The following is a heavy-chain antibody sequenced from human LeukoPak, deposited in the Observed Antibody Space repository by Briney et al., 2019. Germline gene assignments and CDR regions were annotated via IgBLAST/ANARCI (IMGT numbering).Heavy chain of an antibody. Sequence: SVKVSFKCSVCTCCIYAINWVRLPHGQGLEWVGGIIPIFGETNNYKKFHGRVMITTDESTSTAYMEMISLRSEDTAVYYCARVYCSSTSCYAGVQYYFDYWGQGTLVTVSS. CDR1: VCTCCIYA. J-gene: IGHJ4*02. D-gene: IGHD2-2*01. CDR2: IIPIFGET. CDR3: ARVYCSSTSCYAGVQYYFDY. V-gene: IGHV1-69*05.